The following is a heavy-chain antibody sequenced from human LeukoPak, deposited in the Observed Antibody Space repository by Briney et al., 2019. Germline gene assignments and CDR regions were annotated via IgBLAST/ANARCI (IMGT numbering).Heavy chain of an antibody. D-gene: IGHD3-22*01. V-gene: IGHV4-38-2*02. CDR1: GSSMSSDYY. J-gene: IGHJ6*03. CDR3: AKIGMDYYDSSGYYYDYYYNYMDV. CDR2: ISDSGSA. Sequence: SETLSLTCTVSGSSMSSDYYWGWIRQPPGKGLEWIGSISDSGSAYYNPSLKSRVVISVDPSKKQFSLKVTSVTAADTAVYYCAKIGMDYYDSSGYYYDYYYNYMDVWGKGTTVTISS.